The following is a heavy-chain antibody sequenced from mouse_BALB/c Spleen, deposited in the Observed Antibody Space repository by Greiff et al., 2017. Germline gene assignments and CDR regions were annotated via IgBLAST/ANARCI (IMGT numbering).Heavy chain of an antibody. V-gene: IGHV1-9*01. CDR2: ILPGSGST. D-gene: IGHD2-1*01. Sequence: VKLVESGAELMKPGASVKISCKATGYTFSSYWIEWVKQRPGHGLEWIGEILPGSGSTNYNEKFKGKATFTADTSSNTAYMQLSSLTSEDSAVYYCARRTNGNPWFAYWGQGTLVTVSA. J-gene: IGHJ3*01. CDR1: GYTFSSYW. CDR3: ARRTNGNPWFAY.